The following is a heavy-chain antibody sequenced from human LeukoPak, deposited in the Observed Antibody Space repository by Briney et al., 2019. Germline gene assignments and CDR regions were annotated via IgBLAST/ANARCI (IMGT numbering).Heavy chain of an antibody. D-gene: IGHD6-13*01. CDR3: ARTLFAGPNWFDP. J-gene: IGHJ5*02. V-gene: IGHV4-39*01. CDR1: GDSISSSRYY. CDR2: MHYSGTT. Sequence: SETLSLTCTVSGDSISSSRYYWGWIRQPPGKGLEWIVSMHYSGTTYYNPSLKSRVTISVDTSKNQFSLKLSSVTAADTAVYYCARTLFAGPNWFDPWGQGTLVTVSS.